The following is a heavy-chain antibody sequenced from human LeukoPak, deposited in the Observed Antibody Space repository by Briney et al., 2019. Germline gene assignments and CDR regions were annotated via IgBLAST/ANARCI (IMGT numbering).Heavy chain of an antibody. J-gene: IGHJ4*02. V-gene: IGHV4-34*01. D-gene: IGHD3-10*01. Sequence: SETLSLTCAVYGGSFSGYYWSWIRQPPGKGLEWIGEINHSGSTNYNPSLKSRVTISVDTSKNQFSLKLSSVTAADTAVYYCARGPLYYYGSGGYYSHPFDYWGQGTLVTVSS. CDR1: GGSFSGYY. CDR3: ARGPLYYYGSGGYYSHPFDY. CDR2: INHSGST.